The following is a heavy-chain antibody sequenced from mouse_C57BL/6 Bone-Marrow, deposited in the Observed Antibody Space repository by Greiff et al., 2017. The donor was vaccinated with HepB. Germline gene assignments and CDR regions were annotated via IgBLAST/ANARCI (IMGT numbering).Heavy chain of an antibody. CDR3: ARNPVLLSYYFDY. D-gene: IGHD2-1*01. CDR2: IHPNSGST. J-gene: IGHJ2*01. CDR1: GYTFTSYW. Sequence: QVQLQQPGAELVKPGASVKLSCKASGYTFTSYWMLWVKQRPGQGLEWIGMIHPNSGSTNYNEKFKSKATLTVDKSSSTAYMQLSSLTSEDSAVYYCARNPVLLSYYFDYWGQGTTLTVSS. V-gene: IGHV1-64*01.